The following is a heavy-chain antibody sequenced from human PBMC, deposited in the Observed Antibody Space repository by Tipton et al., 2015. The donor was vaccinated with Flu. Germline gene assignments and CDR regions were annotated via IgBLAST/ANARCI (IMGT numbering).Heavy chain of an antibody. Sequence: TLSLTCTVSGGSISSYYWSWIRQPAGKGLEWIGRISTSGSTNYNASLESRVTLSRDTSKNHISLRLRSATAADTALYYCARDLRGYSGYTGGDAFDMWGRGIMVFVSS. J-gene: IGHJ3*02. D-gene: IGHD5-12*01. CDR1: GGSISSYY. CDR2: ISTSGST. V-gene: IGHV4-4*07. CDR3: ARDLRGYSGYTGGDAFDM.